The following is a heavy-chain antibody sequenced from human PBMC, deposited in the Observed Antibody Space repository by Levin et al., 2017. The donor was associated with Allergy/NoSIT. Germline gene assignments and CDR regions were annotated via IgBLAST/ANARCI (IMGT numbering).Heavy chain of an antibody. CDR2: ISSSSNYI. V-gene: IGHV3-21*01. D-gene: IGHD3-22*01. Sequence: GGSLRLSCAVSGFTFSSYSMNWVRQAPGKGLEWVSSISSSSNYIYYADSVKGRFTISRDNAKNSLYLQMNSLRAEDTAVYYCARPHYYDSSGEWYFDRWGRGTLVTVSS. CDR1: GFTFSSYS. CDR3: ARPHYYDSSGEWYFDR. J-gene: IGHJ2*01.